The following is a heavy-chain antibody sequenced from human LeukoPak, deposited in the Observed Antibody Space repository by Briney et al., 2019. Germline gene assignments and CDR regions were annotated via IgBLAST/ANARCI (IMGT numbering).Heavy chain of an antibody. V-gene: IGHV1-2*02. CDR1: GYTLTDYY. CDR3: ARVGATAYFDY. J-gene: IGHJ4*02. D-gene: IGHD1-26*01. Sequence: GAAKDSCKASGYTLTDYYMHWGRPAPGQRRGWVGWINPNSVGTNYAQKFQGRVTMTRDTSISTAYMELSRLRSDDTAVYYCARVGATAYFDYWGQGTLVTVSP. CDR2: INPNSVGT.